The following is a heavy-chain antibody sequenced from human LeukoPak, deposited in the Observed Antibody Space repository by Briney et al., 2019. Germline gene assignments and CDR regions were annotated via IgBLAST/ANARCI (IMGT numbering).Heavy chain of an antibody. CDR1: GGTFSSYV. CDR2: IIPMQGTP. V-gene: IGHV1-69*10. J-gene: IGHJ4*02. CDR3: ARESVAGGFEY. D-gene: IGHD6-19*01. Sequence: SVKVSCKASGGTFSSYVINWVRQAPGQGLEWMGGIIPMQGTPNYAQKFLDRVTISADKSTTTVYMALSSLRYEDTAMYYCARESVAGGFEYWGQGTLVTVSS.